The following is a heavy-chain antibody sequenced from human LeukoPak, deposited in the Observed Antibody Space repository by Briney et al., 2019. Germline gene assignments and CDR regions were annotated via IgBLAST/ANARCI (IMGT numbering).Heavy chain of an antibody. Sequence: SETLSLTCTVSGVSISSSNSYWGWIRQPPGKGLEWIGSIYYSGNTYYNASLKSQVSISIDTSKNQFSLKLTSVTAADTAVYYCARASSIAARAWFDPWGQGTLVTVSS. J-gene: IGHJ5*02. CDR1: GVSISSSNSY. V-gene: IGHV4-39*01. CDR3: ARASSIAARAWFDP. D-gene: IGHD6-6*01. CDR2: IYYSGNT.